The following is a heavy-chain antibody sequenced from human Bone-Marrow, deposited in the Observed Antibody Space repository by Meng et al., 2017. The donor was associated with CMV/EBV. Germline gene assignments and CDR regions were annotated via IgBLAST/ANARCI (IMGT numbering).Heavy chain of an antibody. CDR3: ARVYCSSTSCYSAY. CDR1: GYTFTSYG. D-gene: IGHD2-2*02. V-gene: IGHV1-8*02. Sequence: ASVKVSCKASGYTFTSYGISWVRQAPGQGLEWMGWMNPNSGNTGYAQKFQGRVTMTRNTSISTAYMELSSLRSEDTAVYYCARVYCSSTSCYSAYWGQGTLVTVSS. J-gene: IGHJ4*02. CDR2: MNPNSGNT.